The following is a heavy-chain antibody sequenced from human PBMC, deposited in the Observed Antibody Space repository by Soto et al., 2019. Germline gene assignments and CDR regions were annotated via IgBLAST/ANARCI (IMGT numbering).Heavy chain of an antibody. D-gene: IGHD3-10*01. CDR3: ASYYGSGSYYNWFDP. CDR1: GGSFSGYY. CDR2: INHSGST. V-gene: IGHV4-34*01. Sequence: QVQLQQWGAGLLKPSETLSLTCAVYGGSFSGYYWSWIRQPPGKGLEWIGEINHSGSTNYNPSLKSRVTILVDTSKNQFSLKLSSVTAADTAVYYCASYYGSGSYYNWFDPWGQGTLVTVSS. J-gene: IGHJ5*02.